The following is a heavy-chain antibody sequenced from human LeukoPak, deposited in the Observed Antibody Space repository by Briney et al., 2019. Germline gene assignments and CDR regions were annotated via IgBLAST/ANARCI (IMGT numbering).Heavy chain of an antibody. CDR2: IYHSGSI. Sequence: SETLSLTCTVSGYSISSGYYWGWIRHPPGKGLEWMGSIYHSGSIYYNPYLKSRVTISVDTSKIQFSLKLSSVTAADTAVYYCARVSSGWYRGAFDIWGQGTMVTVSS. V-gene: IGHV4-38-2*02. CDR3: ARVSSGWYRGAFDI. CDR1: GYSISSGYY. D-gene: IGHD6-19*01. J-gene: IGHJ3*02.